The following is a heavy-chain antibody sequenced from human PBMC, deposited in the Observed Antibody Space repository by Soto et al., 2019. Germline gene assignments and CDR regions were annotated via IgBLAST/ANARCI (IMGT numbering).Heavy chain of an antibody. D-gene: IGHD6-6*01. CDR3: ARASSSSSAADY. CDR2: IYDSEKA. J-gene: IGHJ4*02. Sequence: QVQLQESGPGLVKASQTLSLICSVSGESISSGGYYWSWIRHHPGKGLEGTGYIYDSEKAYYNPSLPSRCTLSMHTSKNHFAMTLSSVTAPDTAVYYCARASSSSSAADYWGQGTLCTFAS. CDR1: GESISSGGYY. V-gene: IGHV4-31*03.